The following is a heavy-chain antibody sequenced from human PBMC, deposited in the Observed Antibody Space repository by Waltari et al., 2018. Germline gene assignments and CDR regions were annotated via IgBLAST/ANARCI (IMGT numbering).Heavy chain of an antibody. V-gene: IGHV4-34*02. CDR2: INHAGYT. J-gene: IGHJ6*02. Sequence: QVQLQQWGAGLLQSSETLSLPCAVYGGSFSGYSWGWVRQPPGKGLEWIGEINHAGYTNHNPSLRSRVTMSADTSKSQFSLKLNSVTAADTAVYYCVRLEDCTGPGGHCYSGDPFALDVWGQGTTVTVSS. D-gene: IGHD2-15*01. CDR1: GGSFSGYS. CDR3: VRLEDCTGPGGHCYSGDPFALDV.